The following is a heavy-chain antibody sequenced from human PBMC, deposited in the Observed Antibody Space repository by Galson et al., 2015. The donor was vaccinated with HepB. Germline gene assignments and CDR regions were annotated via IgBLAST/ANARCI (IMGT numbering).Heavy chain of an antibody. V-gene: IGHV3-48*01. Sequence: SLRLSCAASGFTFSSYSMNWVRQAPGKGLEWVSYISSSSSTIYYADSVKGRFTTSRDNAKNSLYLQMNSLRAEDTAVCYCARAYYDFWSGYYTGGDYWGQGTLVTVSS. J-gene: IGHJ4*02. CDR3: ARAYYDFWSGYYTGGDY. CDR2: ISSSSSTI. CDR1: GFTFSSYS. D-gene: IGHD3-3*01.